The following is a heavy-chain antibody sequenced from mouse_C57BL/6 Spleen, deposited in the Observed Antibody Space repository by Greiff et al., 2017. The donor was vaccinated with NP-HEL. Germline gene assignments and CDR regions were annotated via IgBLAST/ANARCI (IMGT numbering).Heavy chain of an antibody. Sequence: QVQLQQPGAELVKPGASVKLSCKASGYTFTSYWMHWVKQRPGQGLEWIGMIHPNSGSTNYNEKFKSKATLTVDKSSSTAYMQLSSLTSEDSAVYYCARLGDGPAWFAYWGQGTLVTVSA. CDR2: IHPNSGST. J-gene: IGHJ3*01. CDR3: ARLGDGPAWFAY. V-gene: IGHV1-64*01. D-gene: IGHD2-3*01. CDR1: GYTFTSYW.